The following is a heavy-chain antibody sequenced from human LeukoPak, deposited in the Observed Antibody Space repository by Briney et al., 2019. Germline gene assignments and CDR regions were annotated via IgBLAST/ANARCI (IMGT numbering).Heavy chain of an antibody. D-gene: IGHD3-16*02. CDR3: ASSEDYDYVWGSYRSTPFDY. CDR1: GFTFSSYA. Sequence: AGGSLRLSCAASGFTFSSYARRWVRQAPGKGLEWVSAISGSGGSTYYADSVKGRFTISRDNSKNTLYLQMNSLRAEDTAVYYCASSEDYDYVWGSYRSTPFDYWGQGTLVTVSS. V-gene: IGHV3-23*01. J-gene: IGHJ4*02. CDR2: ISGSGGST.